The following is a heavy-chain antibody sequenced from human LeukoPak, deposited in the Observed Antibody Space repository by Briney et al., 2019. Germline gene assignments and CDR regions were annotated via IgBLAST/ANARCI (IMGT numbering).Heavy chain of an antibody. V-gene: IGHV3-30*18. Sequence: GGSLRLSCAASGFTFSSYGMHWVRQAPGKGLEWVAVISYDGSNKYYADSVKGRFTISRDNSKNTLYLQMNSLRAEDTAVYYCAKVPYYYDKHAFDIWGLGTMATVSS. CDR1: GFTFSSYG. CDR3: AKVPYYYDKHAFDI. CDR2: ISYDGSNK. D-gene: IGHD3-22*01. J-gene: IGHJ3*02.